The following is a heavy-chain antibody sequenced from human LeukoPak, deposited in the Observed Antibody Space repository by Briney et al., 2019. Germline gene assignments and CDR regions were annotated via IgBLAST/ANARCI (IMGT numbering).Heavy chain of an antibody. D-gene: IGHD5-18*01. CDR3: AKDPRDHSYGLSWRYFDY. Sequence: GGSLRLSCAASGFTFSSYGMHWVRQAPGKGLEWVAVISYDGSNKYYADSVKGRFTISRDNSKNTLYLQMNSLRAEDTAVYYCAKDPRDHSYGLSWRYFDYWGQGTLVTVSS. J-gene: IGHJ4*02. CDR2: ISYDGSNK. CDR1: GFTFSSYG. V-gene: IGHV3-30*18.